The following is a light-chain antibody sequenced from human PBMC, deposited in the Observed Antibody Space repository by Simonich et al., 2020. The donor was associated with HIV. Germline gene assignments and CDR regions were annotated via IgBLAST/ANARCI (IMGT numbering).Light chain of an antibody. CDR3: CSYTSSSTVV. J-gene: IGLJ2*01. V-gene: IGLV2-14*02. CDR1: SSDVGSYNL. Sequence: QSALTQPASVSGSPGQSITIPCTGTSSDVGSYNLVSWYQQHPGKAPKVMIYEGSERPSGVSNRFSGSKSDNTASLTISGLQAEDEADYYCCSYTSSSTVVFGGGTKLTVL. CDR2: EGS.